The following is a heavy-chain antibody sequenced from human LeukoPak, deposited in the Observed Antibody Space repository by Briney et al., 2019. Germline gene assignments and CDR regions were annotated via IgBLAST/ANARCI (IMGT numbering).Heavy chain of an antibody. V-gene: IGHV3-7*01. D-gene: IGHD6-13*01. CDR3: ARDSSSWYYYYYYYYYMDV. CDR2: IKQDGNEK. J-gene: IGHJ6*03. Sequence: GGSLRLSCAASGFRFSTYWMSWVRQAPGKGLEWVANIKQDGNEKYYVDSVKGRFTISRDNAKNSLYLQMNSLRAEDTAVYYCARDSSSWYYYYYYYYYMDVWGKGTTVTVSS. CDR1: GFRFSTYW.